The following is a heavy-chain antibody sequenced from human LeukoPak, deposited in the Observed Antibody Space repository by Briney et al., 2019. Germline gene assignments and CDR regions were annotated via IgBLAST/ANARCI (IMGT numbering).Heavy chain of an antibody. V-gene: IGHV4-59*01. D-gene: IGHD3-22*01. CDR3: ARAYYYDSSGYSLGGFDP. Sequence: SETLSLTCTVSGGSISSYYWSWIRQPPGKGLGWIGYIYYRESTNYNPSLKSRVTISVDTSKNQFSLKLSSVTAADTAVYYCARAYYYDSSGYSLGGFDPWGQGTLVTVS. CDR1: GGSISSYY. J-gene: IGHJ5*02. CDR2: IYYREST.